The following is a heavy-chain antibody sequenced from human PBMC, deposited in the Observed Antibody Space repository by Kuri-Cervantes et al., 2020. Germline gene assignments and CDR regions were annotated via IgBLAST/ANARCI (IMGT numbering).Heavy chain of an antibody. Sequence: ASVKVSCKASGYTFTAYYMHWVRQALGQGLEWVGWINPNTGGTKFSQKFQGWVTLTRDTSISTAYLDLSRLKSDDTAVYYCARGKLTAAGVSYFDYWGQGTLVTVSS. CDR2: INPNTGGT. J-gene: IGHJ4*02. D-gene: IGHD6-13*01. V-gene: IGHV1-2*04. CDR3: ARGKLTAAGVSYFDY. CDR1: GYTFTAYY.